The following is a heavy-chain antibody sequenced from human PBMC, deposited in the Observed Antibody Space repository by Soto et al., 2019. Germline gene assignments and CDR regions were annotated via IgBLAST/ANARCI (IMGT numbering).Heavy chain of an antibody. CDR3: AKDLQVTDYYYYFMDV. J-gene: IGHJ6*02. CDR1: GFTGTSKY. D-gene: IGHD5-18*01. V-gene: IGHV3-66*01. CDR2: IQSGGPT. Sequence: GGSLRLSCGASGFTGTSKYMSWVRQAPGKGLEWVSLIQSGGPTYYADSVKGRFTISRDNSKNTLYLQMNSLRAEDTAVYYCAKDLQVTDYYYYFMDVWGQGTTVTVSS.